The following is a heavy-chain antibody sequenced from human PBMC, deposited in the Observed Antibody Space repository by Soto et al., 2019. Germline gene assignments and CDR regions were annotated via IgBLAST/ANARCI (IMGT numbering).Heavy chain of an antibody. V-gene: IGHV1-58*01. CDR3: AASTEYYYYYGMDV. CDR1: GFTFTSSA. Sequence: SVKVSFKASGFTFTSSAVQWVRQARGQRLEWIGWIVVGSGNTNYAQKFQERVTITRDMSTSTAYMELSSLRSEDTAVYYCAASTEYYYYYGMDVWGQGTTVTVSS. J-gene: IGHJ6*02. CDR2: IVVGSGNT. D-gene: IGHD2-2*01.